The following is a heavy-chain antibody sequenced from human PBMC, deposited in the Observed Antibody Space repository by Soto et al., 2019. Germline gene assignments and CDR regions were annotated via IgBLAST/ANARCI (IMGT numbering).Heavy chain of an antibody. D-gene: IGHD3-3*01. CDR1: GFTFDDYT. CDR2: ISWDGGST. CDR3: AKDQYDSTYYYGMDV. V-gene: IGHV3-43*01. J-gene: IGHJ6*02. Sequence: GGSLRLSCAAFGFTFDDYTMHWVRQAPGKGLEWVSLISWDGGSTYYADSVKGRFTISRDNSKNSLYLQMNSLRTEDTALYYCAKDQYDSTYYYGMDVWGQGTTVTVSS.